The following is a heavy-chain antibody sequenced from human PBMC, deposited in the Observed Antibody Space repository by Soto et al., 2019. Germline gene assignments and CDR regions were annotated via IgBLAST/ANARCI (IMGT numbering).Heavy chain of an antibody. J-gene: IGHJ6*02. CDR3: ARDQGRSYYYYPALDV. CDR2: ISDDGSSK. Sequence: QVQLVESGGGVVQPGRSLRLSCAASGFSFSSYAMHWVRQPPGKGLEWVAVISDDGSSKYDADSAKGRLTISRDNSRNTLYLQMNSLTAEDTAVYYCARDQGRSYYYYPALDVWGQGTTVTVSS. V-gene: IGHV3-30-3*01. CDR1: GFSFSSYA. D-gene: IGHD3-10*01.